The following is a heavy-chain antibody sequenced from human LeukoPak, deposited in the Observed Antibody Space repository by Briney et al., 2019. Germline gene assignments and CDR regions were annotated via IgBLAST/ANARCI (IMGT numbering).Heavy chain of an antibody. Sequence: PSETLSLTCTVSGYSISSGYYWGWIRQPPGKGLEWIGSIYHSGSTYYNPSLKSRVTISVDTSKNQFSLKLTSVTAADTAVYYCARDHPFNWNDRNNAFDLWGQGTMVTVSS. D-gene: IGHD1-20*01. CDR1: GYSISSGYY. CDR3: ARDHPFNWNDRNNAFDL. CDR2: IYHSGST. J-gene: IGHJ3*01. V-gene: IGHV4-38-2*02.